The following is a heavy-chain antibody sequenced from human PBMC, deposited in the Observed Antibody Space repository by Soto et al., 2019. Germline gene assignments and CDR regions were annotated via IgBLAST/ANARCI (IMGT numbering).Heavy chain of an antibody. D-gene: IGHD3-3*01. CDR1: GFTFSNAW. J-gene: IGHJ5*02. CDR3: TTANYFWSGYWIGDWFDP. CDR2: IKSKTDGGTT. V-gene: IGHV3-15*07. Sequence: GGSLRLSCAASGFTFSNAWMNWVRQAPGKGLEWVGRIKSKTDGGTTDYTAPVKGRFTISRDDSKNTLYLQMNSLKTEDTAVYYCTTANYFWSGYWIGDWFDPWGQGTLVTVSS.